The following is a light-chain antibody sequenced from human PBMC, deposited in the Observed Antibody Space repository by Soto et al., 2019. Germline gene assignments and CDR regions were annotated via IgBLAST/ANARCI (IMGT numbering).Light chain of an antibody. CDR3: QQSYSTVRT. CDR1: QSISTY. Sequence: DIQMTQSPSSLSASVGDRVTITCRASQSISTYLNWYQQKPGKAPKLLIYAASSLQSGVPSRFSGSGSGTDFALTISSLQPEDFATYYCQQSYSTVRTFGQGTMVEIK. CDR2: AAS. J-gene: IGKJ1*01. V-gene: IGKV1-39*01.